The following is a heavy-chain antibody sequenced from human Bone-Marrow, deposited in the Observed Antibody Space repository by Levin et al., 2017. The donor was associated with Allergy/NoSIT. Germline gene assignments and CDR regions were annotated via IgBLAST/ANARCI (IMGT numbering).Heavy chain of an antibody. CDR1: GFTFSSYW. D-gene: IGHD6-19*01. CDR3: GRDPGQWLGSVIDY. V-gene: IGHV3-74*01. Sequence: GESLKISCAASGFTFSSYWMHWVRQAPGKGLVWVSRINSDGSSTTYADSVKGRFSISRDNVKNTLYLQMNSLRAEDTAVYYCGRDPGQWLGSVIDYWGQGTLVTVSS. CDR2: INSDGSST. J-gene: IGHJ4*02.